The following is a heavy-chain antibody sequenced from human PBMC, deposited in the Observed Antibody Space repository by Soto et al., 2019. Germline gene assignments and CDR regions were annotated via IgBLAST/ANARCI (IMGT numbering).Heavy chain of an antibody. Sequence: QVQLVESGGGVVQPGRSLRLSCAASGFTFSSYGMHWVRQAPGKGLEWVAVIWYDGSNKYYADSVKGRFTISRDNSKNTLYLQMNSLRAEDTAVYYCASGPLSGDYVHLDYWGQGTLVTVSS. D-gene: IGHD4-17*01. CDR1: GFTFSSYG. CDR3: ASGPLSGDYVHLDY. J-gene: IGHJ4*02. CDR2: IWYDGSNK. V-gene: IGHV3-33*01.